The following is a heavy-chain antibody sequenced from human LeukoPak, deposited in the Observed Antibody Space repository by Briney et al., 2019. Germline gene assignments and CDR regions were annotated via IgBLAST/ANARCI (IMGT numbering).Heavy chain of an antibody. J-gene: IGHJ6*04. CDR2: ISYDGSNK. CDR3: AKASREFVNYGDYRDYYYYGMDV. CDR1: RFSFSSYA. Sequence: GGSLRLSCAASRFSFSSYAIHWVRQAPGKGLEWVAVISYDGSNKYYADSVKGRFTISRDNSKNTLYLQMNSLRAEDTAVYYCAKASREFVNYGDYRDYYYYGMDVWGKGTAVTVSS. V-gene: IGHV3-30*18. D-gene: IGHD4-17*01.